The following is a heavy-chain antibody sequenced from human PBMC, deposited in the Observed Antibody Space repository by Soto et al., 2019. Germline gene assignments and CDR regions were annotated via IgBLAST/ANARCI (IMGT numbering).Heavy chain of an antibody. D-gene: IGHD6-19*01. J-gene: IGHJ5*02. CDR3: ARDVAVAGGNWFDP. CDR2: IIPIFGTA. Sequence: SVKVSCKASGGTFSSYAISWVRQAPGQGLEWMGGIIPIFGTANYAQKFQGRVTITADESTSTAYMELSSLRSEDTAVYYCARDVAVAGGNWFDPWGQGTLVTVSS. CDR1: GGTFSSYA. V-gene: IGHV1-69*13.